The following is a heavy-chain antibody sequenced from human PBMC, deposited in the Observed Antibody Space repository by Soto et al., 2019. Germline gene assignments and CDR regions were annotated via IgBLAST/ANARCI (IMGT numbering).Heavy chain of an antibody. CDR2: INHSGST. D-gene: IGHD4-17*01. V-gene: IGHV4-34*01. Sequence: QVQLQQWGAGLLKPSETLSLTCAVYGGSFSGYYWSWIRQPPGKGQEWIGEINHSGSTNYNPSLKSRVTISVDTSKNQFSLKLSSVTAADTAVYYCAREPGYPRKFSTVTTPGRGYWYFDLWGRGTLVTVSS. CDR1: GGSFSGYY. CDR3: AREPGYPRKFSTVTTPGRGYWYFDL. J-gene: IGHJ2*01.